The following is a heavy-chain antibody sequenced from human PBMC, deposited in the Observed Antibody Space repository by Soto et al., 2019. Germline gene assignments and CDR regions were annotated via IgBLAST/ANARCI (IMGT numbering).Heavy chain of an antibody. V-gene: IGHV4-39*01. CDR3: AGHEFHCQSGGTYLDY. CDR2: IYYTGRT. CDR1: GGSISRSNYH. J-gene: IGHJ4*02. Sequence: SETLSLTCIVSGGSISRSNYHWGWIRQPPGKGLEWIGSIYYTGRTQYNPSLKRRATLSADTNKNQFSLRLSSVIAADTAVYYCAGHEFHCQSGGTYLDYSGPGTLATVSS. D-gene: IGHD2-15*01.